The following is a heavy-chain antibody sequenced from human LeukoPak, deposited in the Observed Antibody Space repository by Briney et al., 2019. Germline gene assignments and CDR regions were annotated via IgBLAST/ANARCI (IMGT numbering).Heavy chain of an antibody. D-gene: IGHD2-2*02. Sequence: PSETLSLTCTVSGGSISSYYWSWIRQPPGKGLEWIGYIYYSGSTNYNPSLKSRVTISVETSKNQFSLKLSSVTGADTAVYYCARRAIANWFDPWGQRTLVTVSS. J-gene: IGHJ5*02. CDR2: IYYSGST. CDR1: GGSISSYY. CDR3: ARRAIANWFDP. V-gene: IGHV4-59*08.